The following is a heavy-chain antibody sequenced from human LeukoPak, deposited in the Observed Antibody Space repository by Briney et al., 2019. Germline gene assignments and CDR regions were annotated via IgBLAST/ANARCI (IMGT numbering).Heavy chain of an antibody. D-gene: IGHD1-26*01. Sequence: ASVKVSCKASGYTFSSYGISWVRQAPGQGLEWMGWISAYNGNTNYAQKLQGRVTMTTDTSTSTAYMELRSLRSDDTAVYYCARDHVSGSYFGINWFDPWGQGTLVTVSS. V-gene: IGHV1-18*01. CDR2: ISAYNGNT. J-gene: IGHJ5*02. CDR3: ARDHVSGSYFGINWFDP. CDR1: GYTFSSYG.